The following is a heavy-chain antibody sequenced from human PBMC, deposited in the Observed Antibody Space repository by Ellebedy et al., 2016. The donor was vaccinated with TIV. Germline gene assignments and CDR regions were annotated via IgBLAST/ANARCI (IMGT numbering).Heavy chain of an antibody. Sequence: GESLKISCKASGYSFTNYWIGWVRQMPGKGLGWMGIIYPGDSDTRYSPSFQGQVTISADKSIGTAYLQWSSLKASDTAMYYCGRSGYSGYEVDYWGQGTLVTVSS. CDR3: GRSGYSGYEVDY. J-gene: IGHJ4*02. D-gene: IGHD5-12*01. CDR1: GYSFTNYW. V-gene: IGHV5-51*01. CDR2: IYPGDSDT.